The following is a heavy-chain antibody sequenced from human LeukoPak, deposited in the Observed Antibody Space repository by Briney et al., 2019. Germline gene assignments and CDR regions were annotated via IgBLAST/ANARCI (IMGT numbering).Heavy chain of an antibody. CDR2: IIPIFGTA. J-gene: IGHJ4*02. CDR3: ARSPSITGTDRGWLYYFDY. V-gene: IGHV1-69*05. D-gene: IGHD1-7*01. Sequence: PQASVKVSCKAPGGTFSSYAISWVRQAPGQGLEWMGGIIPIFGTANYAQKFQGRVTITTDESTSTAYMELSSLRSEDTAVYYCARSPSITGTDRGWLYYFDYWGQGTLVTVSS. CDR1: GGTFSSYA.